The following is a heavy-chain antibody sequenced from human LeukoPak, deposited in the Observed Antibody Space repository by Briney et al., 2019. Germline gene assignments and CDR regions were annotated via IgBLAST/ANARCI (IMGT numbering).Heavy chain of an antibody. D-gene: IGHD2-15*01. CDR1: GGSISSYY. J-gene: IGHJ4*02. Sequence: KPSQTLSLTCTASGGSISSYYRSWIRQPAGKGLEWVGRIYTSGSTNYNPSLKSRVTMSVNTSKNQFSLKLSSVTAADTAVYYCARHGRVAATRSFDYWGQGTLVTVSS. CDR3: ARHGRVAATRSFDY. V-gene: IGHV4-4*07. CDR2: IYTSGST.